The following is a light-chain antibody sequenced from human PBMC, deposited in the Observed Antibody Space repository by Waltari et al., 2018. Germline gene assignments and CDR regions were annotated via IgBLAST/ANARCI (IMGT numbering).Light chain of an antibody. Sequence: QSVLTQPPSVSGAPRQRVTISCSGSSSSIGIHAVDWYQQLPGTAPKLLIYFDDVLALGVSARFSGSKSGTSAPLAISGLQSEDEAVYYCGTWDDSLNAPVFGGGTKLTVL. CDR1: SSSIGIHA. V-gene: IGLV1-36*01. CDR2: FDD. CDR3: GTWDDSLNAPV. J-gene: IGLJ2*01.